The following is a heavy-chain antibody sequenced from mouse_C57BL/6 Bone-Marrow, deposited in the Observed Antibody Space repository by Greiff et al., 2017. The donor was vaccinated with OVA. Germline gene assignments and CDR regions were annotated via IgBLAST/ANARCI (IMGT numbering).Heavy chain of an antibody. V-gene: IGHV14-4*01. D-gene: IGHD1-1*01. Sequence: VQLQQSGAELVRPGASVKLSCTASGFNITDDYMHWVKQRPEQGLEWIGWIDPENGDTEYAAKFQGKATITADTSSNTAYLQLSSLTSEDTAVYYCTLLLRYWYFDVWGTGTTVTVSS. CDR3: TLLLRYWYFDV. CDR1: GFNITDDY. J-gene: IGHJ1*03. CDR2: IDPENGDT.